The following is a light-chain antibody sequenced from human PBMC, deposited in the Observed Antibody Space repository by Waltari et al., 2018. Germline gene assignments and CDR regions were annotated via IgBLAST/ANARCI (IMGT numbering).Light chain of an antibody. CDR3: MQILQPART. V-gene: IGKV2-28*01. Sequence: DILMTQSPLSLPVTPGEPASISCRSSQSLLHSNGYNDLDLYLQKPGQSPQVLIYLGSNRASGVPDRFSGSGSGTDFTLNISRVEAEDVGVYYCMQILQPARTFGQGTRLEIK. CDR2: LGS. CDR1: QSLLHSNGYND. J-gene: IGKJ2*01.